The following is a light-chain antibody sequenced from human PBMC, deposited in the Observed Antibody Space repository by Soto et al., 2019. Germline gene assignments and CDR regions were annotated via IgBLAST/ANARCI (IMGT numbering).Light chain of an antibody. CDR3: QQYGSSPGT. J-gene: IGKJ3*01. V-gene: IGKV3-20*01. CDR1: QSVSSPY. Sequence: DIVLTQSPCTLSLSPGERATLSCRTSQSVSSPYLAWYQQKPGQAPRLLIYGASNRATGIPDRFSGSGSGTDFTLTISRLEPEDFAVYYCQQYGSSPGTFGPGTKVDIK. CDR2: GAS.